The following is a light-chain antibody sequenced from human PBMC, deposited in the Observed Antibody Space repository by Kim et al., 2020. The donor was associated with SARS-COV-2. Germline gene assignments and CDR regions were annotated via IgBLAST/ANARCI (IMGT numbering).Light chain of an antibody. V-gene: IGLV2-14*04. J-gene: IGLJ1*01. CDR1: SSDVSYYDS. CDR3: SSHTTSSTYV. Sequence: SIKISRSGTSSDVSYYDSVSWYQQHPGKAPKLIMDDVRERASGVYNRFSGSQTGNTASLTISGLRNDDEADYYCSSHTTSSTYVFGSGTRVTVL. CDR2: DVR.